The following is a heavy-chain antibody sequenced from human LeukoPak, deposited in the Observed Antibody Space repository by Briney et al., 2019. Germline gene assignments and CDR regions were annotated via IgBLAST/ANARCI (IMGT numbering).Heavy chain of an antibody. J-gene: IGHJ1*01. D-gene: IGHD6-13*01. CDR1: GFTFSNAW. CDR3: TTVRGSSWQYFQH. Sequence: GGSLRLSCAVSGFTFSNAWMSWVRQAPGKGLEWVGRIKSKTDGGTTDYAAPVKGRFTISRDDSKNTVYLQMNSLKTEDTAVYYCTTVRGSSWQYFQHWGQGTLVTVSS. V-gene: IGHV3-15*01. CDR2: IKSKTDGGTT.